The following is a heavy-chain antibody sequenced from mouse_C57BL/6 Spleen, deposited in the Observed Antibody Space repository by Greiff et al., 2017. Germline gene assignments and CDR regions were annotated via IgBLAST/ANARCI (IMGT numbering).Heavy chain of an antibody. V-gene: IGHV5-17*01. CDR3: AREITTVVDYFDY. CDR2: ISSGSSTI. D-gene: IGHD1-1*01. CDR1: GFTFSDYG. Sequence: QRVESGGGLVKPGGSLKLSCAASGFTFSDYGMHWVRQAPEKGLEWVAYISSGSSTIYYADTVKGRFTISRDNAKNTLFLQMTSLRSEDTAMYYCAREITTVVDYFDYWGQGTTLTVSS. J-gene: IGHJ2*01.